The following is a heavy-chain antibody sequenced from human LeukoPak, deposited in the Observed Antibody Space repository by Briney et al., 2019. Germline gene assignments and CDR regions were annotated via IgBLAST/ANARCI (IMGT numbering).Heavy chain of an antibody. D-gene: IGHD2-2*01. Sequence: GRSLRLSCAASGFMFSSNWMSWVRLAPGKGLEWVANIKEDGTETYYVDSVKGRFTISRDNAKNSLYLQMNSLRVEDTAVYYCAKDLRRTSCYYFDYWGQGTLVTVSS. CDR2: IKEDGTET. V-gene: IGHV3-7*03. J-gene: IGHJ4*02. CDR1: GFMFSSNW. CDR3: AKDLRRTSCYYFDY.